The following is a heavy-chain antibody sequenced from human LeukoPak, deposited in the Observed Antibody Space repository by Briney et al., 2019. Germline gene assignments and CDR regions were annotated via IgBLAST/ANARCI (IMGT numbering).Heavy chain of an antibody. V-gene: IGHV4-59*12. Sequence: SETLSLTCTVSGGSINSYYWSWIRQPPGKGLEWIGCIYYSGSTNYNPSLKSRVTISVDTSKNQFSLNLTSVTAADTAVYYCARDSCSSNSCSFDFWGQGTLVTVSS. CDR2: IYYSGST. CDR1: GGSINSYY. D-gene: IGHD2-2*01. J-gene: IGHJ4*02. CDR3: ARDSCSSNSCSFDF.